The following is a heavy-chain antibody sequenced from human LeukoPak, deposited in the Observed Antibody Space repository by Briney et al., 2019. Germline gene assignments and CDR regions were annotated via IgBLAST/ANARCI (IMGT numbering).Heavy chain of an antibody. J-gene: IGHJ4*02. Sequence: PGRSLRLPCAASGFTFSSYAMHWVRQAPGKGLEWVAVISYDGSNKYYADSVKGRFTISRDNSKNTLYLQMNSLRAEDTAVYYCAKATYSSSWNLYFDYWGQGTLVTVSS. CDR1: GFTFSSYA. CDR2: ISYDGSNK. CDR3: AKATYSSSWNLYFDY. D-gene: IGHD6-13*01. V-gene: IGHV3-30*04.